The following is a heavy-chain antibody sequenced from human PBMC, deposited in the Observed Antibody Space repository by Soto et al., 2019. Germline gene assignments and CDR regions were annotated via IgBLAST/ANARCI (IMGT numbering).Heavy chain of an antibody. J-gene: IGHJ4*01. Sequence: GASGKGSWKASGGTFGRYAISWVRQAPGQGLEWMGGIIPIFGTANYAQKFQGRVTITADESTSTAYMELSSLRSEDTPRHYCSTHSPRTTRTPPRVYWS. CDR2: IIPIFGTA. V-gene: IGHV1-69*13. CDR3: STHSPRTTRTPPRVY. D-gene: IGHD1-1*01. CDR1: GGTFGRYA.